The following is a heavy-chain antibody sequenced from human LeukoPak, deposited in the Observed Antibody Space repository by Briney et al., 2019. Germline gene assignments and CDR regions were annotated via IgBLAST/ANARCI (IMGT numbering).Heavy chain of an antibody. Sequence: GGSLRLSCVASGFTFSSHWMRWVRQAPGKGLEWVGNIKQDGSDKYHADSVKGRFTISRDNAKNSLYLQMSSLRAEDTAVYYCATQTYALFDYWGQGTLVTVSS. J-gene: IGHJ4*02. V-gene: IGHV3-7*03. D-gene: IGHD2-2*01. CDR3: ATQTYALFDY. CDR1: GFTFSSHW. CDR2: IKQDGSDK.